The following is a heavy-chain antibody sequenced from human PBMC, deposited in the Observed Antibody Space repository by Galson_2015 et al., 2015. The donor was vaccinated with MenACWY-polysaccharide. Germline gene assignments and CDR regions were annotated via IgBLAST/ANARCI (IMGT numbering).Heavy chain of an antibody. CDR1: GLTFSSYS. V-gene: IGHV3-48*01. Sequence: SLRLSCAASGLTFSSYSMNWVGQAPGKGLEWVSYSSSSSSTIYYADSVKGRFTISRDNAKNSLFLQMNSLRAEDTAVYYCARLHCSSTSCYPTDYYYYGMDVWGQGTTVTVSS. CDR2: SSSSSSTI. CDR3: ARLHCSSTSCYPTDYYYYGMDV. D-gene: IGHD2-2*01. J-gene: IGHJ6*02.